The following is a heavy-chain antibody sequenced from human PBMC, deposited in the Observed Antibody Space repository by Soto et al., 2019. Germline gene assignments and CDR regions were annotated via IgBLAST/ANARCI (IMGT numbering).Heavy chain of an antibody. J-gene: IGHJ4*02. V-gene: IGHV1-18*01. CDR2: ISGFNGNT. D-gene: IGHD3-16*01. Sequence: ASVKVSCKASGYTFNFDVITWLRQAPGQGLEWMGWISGFNGNTNYAADLQGRVTMTTDTSTSTAYMELRGLRSDDTAVYYCARIGVSSGHESPDFDSWGQGTLVTVSS. CDR1: GYTFNFDV. CDR3: ARIGVSSGHESPDFDS.